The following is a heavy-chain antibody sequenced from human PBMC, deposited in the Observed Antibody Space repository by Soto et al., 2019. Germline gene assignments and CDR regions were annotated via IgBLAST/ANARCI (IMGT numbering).Heavy chain of an antibody. CDR2: INSDGSRT. CDR3: AGEPRSYDFWRVEDGRPYYYYGMDG. V-gene: IGHV3-74*01. CDR1: GFPFSNYW. D-gene: IGHD3-3*01. J-gene: IGHJ6*02. Sequence: GVSLSLSCAASGFPFSNYWMHWVRQAPGKGLVWVSRINSDGSRTSYADSVKGRFTISRDNAKNTLYLQMNSLRAEDTAVYYCAGEPRSYDFWRVEDGRPYYYYGMDGWGQRTTVTV.